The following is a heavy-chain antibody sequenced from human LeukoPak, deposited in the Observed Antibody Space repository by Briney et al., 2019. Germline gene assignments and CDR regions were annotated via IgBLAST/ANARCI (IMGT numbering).Heavy chain of an antibody. CDR3: TRRVSATRWFDP. J-gene: IGHJ5*02. CDR1: GFTLSSHW. V-gene: IGHV3-74*01. D-gene: IGHD2-15*01. Sequence: GGSLRLSCAASGFTLSSHWMHWVRQAPGKGLVWDSRINSDGSTTNYADSVKGRFTISRDNAENTLYLQMNSLRVEDTAVYYCTRRVSATRWFDPWGHGTLVTVSS. CDR2: INSDGSTT.